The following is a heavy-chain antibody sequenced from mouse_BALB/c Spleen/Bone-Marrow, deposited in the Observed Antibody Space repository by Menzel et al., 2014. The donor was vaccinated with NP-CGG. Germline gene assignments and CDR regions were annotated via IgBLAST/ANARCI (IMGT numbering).Heavy chain of an antibody. CDR3: ARMHYYGLFAY. Sequence: DVQLQESGGGLVQPGGSLKLSYAASGFDFSRYWMSWVRQAPGKGLEWIGEINPDSSTINYTPSLKDKFIISRDNAKSTLFLQMNKVRSEDTALYYCARMHYYGLFAYWGQGTLVTVSA. CDR1: GFDFSRYW. J-gene: IGHJ3*01. D-gene: IGHD1-2*01. V-gene: IGHV4-1*02. CDR2: INPDSSTI.